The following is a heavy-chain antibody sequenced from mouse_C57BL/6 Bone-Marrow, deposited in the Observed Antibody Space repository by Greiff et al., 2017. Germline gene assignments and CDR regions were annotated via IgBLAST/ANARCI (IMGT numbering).Heavy chain of an antibody. Sequence: QVQLQQPGAELVKPGASVKMSCKASGYTFTSYWLTWVKQRPGQGLEWIGDIYPGSGSTNYNEKFKSKATLTVNTSSSTAYMQLSSLTSEDSAVYYCARRGIDSNYWYFDVWGTGTTVTVSS. J-gene: IGHJ1*03. V-gene: IGHV1-55*01. CDR3: ARRGIDSNYWYFDV. CDR2: IYPGSGST. CDR1: GYTFTSYW. D-gene: IGHD2-5*01.